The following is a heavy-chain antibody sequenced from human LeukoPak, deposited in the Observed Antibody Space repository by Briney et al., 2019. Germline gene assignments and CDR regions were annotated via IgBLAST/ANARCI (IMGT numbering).Heavy chain of an antibody. CDR2: INPSGDRT. Sequence: VKVSCKXSGYIFTSYYVSWVRQAPGQGLEWMGIINPSGDRTRFAQKFQERVTMTIDTSTSTVFMELNSLRLDDTAVYYCARGYFDSRSDAFNAWGQGTKVTVSS. J-gene: IGHJ3*01. CDR1: GYIFTSYY. V-gene: IGHV1-46*01. CDR3: ARGYFDSRSDAFNA. D-gene: IGHD3-9*01.